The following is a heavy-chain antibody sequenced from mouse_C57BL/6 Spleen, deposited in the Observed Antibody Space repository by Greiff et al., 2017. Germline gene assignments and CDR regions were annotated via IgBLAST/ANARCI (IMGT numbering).Heavy chain of an antibody. CDR3: ARSGDSSGYAWFAY. V-gene: IGHV1-55*01. J-gene: IGHJ3*01. Sequence: QVQLQQSGAELVKPGASVKMSCKASGYTFTSYWITWVKQRPGQGLEWIGDIFPGSGSTNYNEKFKSKATLTVDTSSSTAYMQLSSLTSEDSAVYYCARSGDSSGYAWFAYWGQGTLVTVSA. CDR1: GYTFTSYW. CDR2: IFPGSGST. D-gene: IGHD3-2*02.